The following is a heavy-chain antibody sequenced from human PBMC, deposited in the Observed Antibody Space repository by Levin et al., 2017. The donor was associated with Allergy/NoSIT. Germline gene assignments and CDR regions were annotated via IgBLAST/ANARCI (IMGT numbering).Heavy chain of an antibody. CDR3: TREGATSLHY. D-gene: IGHD5-12*01. V-gene: IGHV1-3*01. J-gene: IGHJ4*02. Sequence: PGGSLRLSCKGSADTFTTRYGIHWVRQAPGQRPEWMGWMNAGNGNTKYSEKFQGRITLTRDTLASTAFLDLSALTSEDTALYYCTREGATSLHYWGQGTLITVSS. CDR2: MNAGNGNT. CDR1: ADTFTTRYG.